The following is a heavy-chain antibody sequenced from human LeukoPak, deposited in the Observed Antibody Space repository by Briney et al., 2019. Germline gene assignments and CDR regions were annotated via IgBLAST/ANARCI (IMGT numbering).Heavy chain of an antibody. CDR3: ARVSDY. CDR1: GLTFSRYS. Sequence: GRSLRLSCAASGLTFSRYSMSWVRQAPGKGREWVSSISSSSSYIYYADSVKGRFTISRHNAKNPRYLQMNSLRAQDTAVYYCARVSDYWGQGTLDSVSS. J-gene: IGHJ4*02. CDR2: ISSSSSYI. V-gene: IGHV3-21*01.